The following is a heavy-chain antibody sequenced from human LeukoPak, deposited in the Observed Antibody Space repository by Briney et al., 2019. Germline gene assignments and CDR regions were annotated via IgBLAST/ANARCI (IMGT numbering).Heavy chain of an antibody. CDR3: AKHVDIVGTPFDY. CDR1: GFTFSNYA. J-gene: IGHJ4*02. CDR2: ISGSGGST. D-gene: IGHD5-12*01. Sequence: PGGSLRLSCAASGFTFSNYAMSWVRQAPGKGLEWVSAISGSGGSTFYADSVKGRFIISRDNSKNTLYLQMSSLRAEDTAVYYCAKHVDIVGTPFDYWGQGTLVTVSS. V-gene: IGHV3-23*01.